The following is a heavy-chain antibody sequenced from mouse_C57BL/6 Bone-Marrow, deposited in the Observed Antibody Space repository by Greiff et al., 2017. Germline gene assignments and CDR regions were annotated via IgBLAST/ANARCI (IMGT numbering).Heavy chain of an antibody. CDR1: GFSFSSYA. J-gene: IGHJ4*01. Sequence: EVHLVESGGGLVKPGGSLKLSCAASGFSFSSYAMSWVRQTPEKRLEWVATIRVGGSYTYYPANVKGRFTISRDNAKNNLYLQMSHLKSEDTAMYYCARVLQGAMDYWGQGTSGTVSA. D-gene: IGHD2-1*01. CDR2: IRVGGSYT. V-gene: IGHV5-4*01. CDR3: ARVLQGAMDY.